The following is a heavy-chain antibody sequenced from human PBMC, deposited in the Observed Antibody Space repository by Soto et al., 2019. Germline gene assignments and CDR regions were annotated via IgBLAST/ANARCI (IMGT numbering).Heavy chain of an antibody. V-gene: IGHV3-30*18. J-gene: IGHJ6*02. D-gene: IGHD3-3*01. CDR2: ISFDGSNQ. CDR3: AKDRVPIMMTGVVIPHGLDV. CDR1: GFTFNTYG. Sequence: QVQLVESGGGVVQPGKSLRLSCAATGFTFNTYGMHWVRQAPGKGLEGVALISFDGSNQYYPDSVKGRFTISRDNSKNTLYLQMNSPKAEDTAVYYCAKDRVPIMMTGVVIPHGLDVWGQGTTVTVSS.